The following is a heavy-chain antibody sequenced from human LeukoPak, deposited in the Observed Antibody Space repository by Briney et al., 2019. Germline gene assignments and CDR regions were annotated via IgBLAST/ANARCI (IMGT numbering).Heavy chain of an antibody. CDR1: GYSFTSYW. CDR3: ARHRTVGASNPDPFDI. D-gene: IGHD1-26*01. CDR2: IYPGDSDT. Sequence: GGSLRLSCKGSGYSFTSYWIGWVRQMPGKGLEWMGIIYPGDSDTRYSPSLQGQVTISADESISTAYLQWSSLKASDTAMYYCARHRTVGASNPDPFDIWGQGTMVPVSS. V-gene: IGHV5-51*01. J-gene: IGHJ3*02.